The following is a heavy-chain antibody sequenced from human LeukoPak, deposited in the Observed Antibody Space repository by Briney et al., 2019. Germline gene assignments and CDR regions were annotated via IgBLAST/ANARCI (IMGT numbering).Heavy chain of an antibody. D-gene: IGHD2-2*01. J-gene: IGHJ4*02. V-gene: IGHV1-2*02. Sequence: ASVKVSCKASGYTFTGYYMHWVRQATGQGREWMGWINPNSGGTNYAQKFQGRVTMTRDTSISTAYMELSRLRSDDTAVYYCARDLGSTSSFDYWGQGTLVTVSS. CDR1: GYTFTGYY. CDR3: ARDLGSTSSFDY. CDR2: INPNSGGT.